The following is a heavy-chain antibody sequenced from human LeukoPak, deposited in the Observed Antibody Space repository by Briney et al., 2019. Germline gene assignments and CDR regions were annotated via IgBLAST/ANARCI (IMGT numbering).Heavy chain of an antibody. D-gene: IGHD3-9*01. J-gene: IGHJ4*02. Sequence: PGGSLRLSSAASGFTFSNAWMSWVRQAPGKGLEWVGRIKSKTDGGTTDYAAPVKGRFTISRDDSKNTLYLQMNSLKTEDTAVYYCTTAPLRYFDWFFDYWGQGTLVTVSS. V-gene: IGHV3-15*01. CDR2: IKSKTDGGTT. CDR3: TTAPLRYFDWFFDY. CDR1: GFTFSNAW.